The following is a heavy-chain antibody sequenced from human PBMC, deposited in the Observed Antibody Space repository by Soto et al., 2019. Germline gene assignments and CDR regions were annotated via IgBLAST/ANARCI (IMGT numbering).Heavy chain of an antibody. CDR2: TYYRSRWQT. CDR3: AHLPWKQLWPRAPVVY. V-gene: IGHV6-1*01. J-gene: IGHJ4*02. Sequence: SQTLSLTCAISGDGVSCNDATGDWIRQSPSRGLEWLGRTYYRSRWQTDYAVSVKSRISINPDTSKNQLVLTMTNMDPVDAATYYCAHLPWKQLWPRAPVVYWGQGTPVTVSS. D-gene: IGHD5-18*01. CDR1: GDGVSCNDAT.